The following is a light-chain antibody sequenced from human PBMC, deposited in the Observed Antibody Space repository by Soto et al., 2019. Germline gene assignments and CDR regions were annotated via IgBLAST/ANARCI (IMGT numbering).Light chain of an antibody. CDR1: SGDVGGYYY. V-gene: IGLV2-14*01. Sequence: QSALTQPASVSGSPGQSITISCTGTSGDVGGYYYVSWYQQLPGKAPKLMISEVSNRPSGVSNRFSGSKSGNTASLTISSLQPEDEAHYYCSSYTTTSLLFGGGTKLTVL. J-gene: IGLJ2*01. CDR2: EVS. CDR3: SSYTTTSLL.